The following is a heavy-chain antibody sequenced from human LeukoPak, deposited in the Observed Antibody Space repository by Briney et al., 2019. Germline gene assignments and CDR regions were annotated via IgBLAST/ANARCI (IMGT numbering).Heavy chain of an antibody. CDR3: ARMWGYSYGITEYYFDY. CDR2: ISSSGSTI. V-gene: IGHV3-11*01. J-gene: IGHJ4*02. Sequence: GGSLRLPCAASGFTFSDYYMSWIRQAPGKGLEWVSYISSSGSTIYYADSVKGRFTISRDNAKNSLYLQMDSLRAEDTAVYYCARMWGYSYGITEYYFDYWGQGTLVTVSS. CDR1: GFTFSDYY. D-gene: IGHD5-18*01.